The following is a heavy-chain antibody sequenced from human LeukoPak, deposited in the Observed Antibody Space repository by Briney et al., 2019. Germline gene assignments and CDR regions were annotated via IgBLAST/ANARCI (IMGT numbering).Heavy chain of an antibody. J-gene: IGHJ3*02. CDR1: GFTFSSYG. D-gene: IGHD3-9*01. CDR3: VRETIYAFDM. Sequence: PGRSLRLSCAASGFTFSSYGMHWVRQAPGKGLEWVANIKQDGSEKYYVDSVKGRFTISRDNAKKSLYLQMNSLRDEDTAVYYCVRETIYAFDMWGQGTIVTVSS. CDR2: IKQDGSEK. V-gene: IGHV3-7*01.